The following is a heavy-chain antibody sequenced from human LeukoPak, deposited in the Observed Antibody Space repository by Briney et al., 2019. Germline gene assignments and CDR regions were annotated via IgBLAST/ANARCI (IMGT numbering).Heavy chain of an antibody. J-gene: IGHJ6*03. CDR3: ARIMVREVITPRYYYYMDV. CDR1: GGSFSGYY. CDR2: INHSGST. Sequence: KPSETLSLTCAVYGGSFSGYYWSWIRQPPGKGLEWIGEINHSGSTNYNPSLKSRVTISVDTSKNQFSLKLSSVTAADTAVYYCARIMVREVITPRYYYYMDVWGKGTTVTVSS. D-gene: IGHD3-10*01. V-gene: IGHV4-34*01.